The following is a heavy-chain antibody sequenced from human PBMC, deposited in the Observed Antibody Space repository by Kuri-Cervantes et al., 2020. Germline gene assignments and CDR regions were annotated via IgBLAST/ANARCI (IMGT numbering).Heavy chain of an antibody. CDR3: ARGRRIAARRNWFDP. CDR2: MNPYSGDT. V-gene: IGHV1-8*01. J-gene: IGHJ5*02. D-gene: IGHD6-6*01. Sequence: ASVKVSCKTSGYTFTRHDINWVRQAAGQGLEWMGWMNPYSGDTGYAQRFQDRITMTRNTSISTAYMELSSLRSEDTAVYYCARGRRIAARRNWFDPWGQGTLVTVSS. CDR1: GYTFTRHD.